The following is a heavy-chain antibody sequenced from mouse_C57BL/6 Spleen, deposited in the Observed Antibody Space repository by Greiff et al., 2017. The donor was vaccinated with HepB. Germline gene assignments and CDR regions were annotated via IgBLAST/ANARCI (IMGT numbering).Heavy chain of an antibody. V-gene: IGHV1-26*01. CDR1: GYTFTDYY. J-gene: IGHJ1*03. Sequence: EVQLQQSGPELVKPGASVKISCKASGYTFTDYYMNWVKQSHGKSLEWIGDINPNNGGTSYNQKFKGKATLTVDKSSSTAYMELRSLTSEDSAVYYCAREVLLRYFDVWGTGTTVTVSS. CDR3: AREVLLRYFDV. CDR2: INPNNGGT. D-gene: IGHD1-1*01.